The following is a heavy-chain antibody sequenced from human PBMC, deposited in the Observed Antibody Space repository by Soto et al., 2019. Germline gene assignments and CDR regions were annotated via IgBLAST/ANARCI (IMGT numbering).Heavy chain of an antibody. CDR3: ARDLGGQIVDY. D-gene: IGHD1-26*01. J-gene: IGHJ4*02. Sequence: ASVKVSCKASGSTFSSYTMHWVRQAPGQSLQWMGWINVGNGNTKYSQRFQGRVTITRDTSASTAYMGLSSLRSEDTAVYYCARDLGGQIVDYWGQGTLVTVSS. CDR2: INVGNGNT. CDR1: GSTFSSYT. V-gene: IGHV1-3*01.